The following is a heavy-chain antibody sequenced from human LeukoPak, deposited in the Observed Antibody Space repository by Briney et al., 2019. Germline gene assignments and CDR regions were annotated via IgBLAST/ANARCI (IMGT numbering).Heavy chain of an antibody. J-gene: IGHJ4*02. D-gene: IGHD4-23*01. CDR2: ISPGDSDT. V-gene: IGHV5-51*01. CDR3: ARLLYGGNYFDY. Sequence: GESLQISCKGSGYSFTSYWIAWVRQMPGKGLEWMGIISPGDSDTRYSPSFQGQVTLSADRSMSTAYLQWSNLKASDTAMYYCARLLYGGNYFDYWGQGTLVTVSS. CDR1: GYSFTSYW.